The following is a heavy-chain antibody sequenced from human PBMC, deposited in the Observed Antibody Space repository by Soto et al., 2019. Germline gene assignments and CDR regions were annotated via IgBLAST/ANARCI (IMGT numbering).Heavy chain of an antibody. CDR2: INPNSGGT. CDR1: GYTFSGYY. V-gene: IGHV1-2*02. Sequence: ASVKVSCKASGYTFSGYYIHWLRQAPGQGLEWMGWINPNSGGTNYAQKFQGRVTVTRDTPTSTAYMELSRLTSDDTAVYYCARSLTEGYCTITGCYTRPLYGMDVWGQGXTVTV. CDR3: ARSLTEGYCTITGCYTRPLYGMDV. D-gene: IGHD2-2*02. J-gene: IGHJ6*02.